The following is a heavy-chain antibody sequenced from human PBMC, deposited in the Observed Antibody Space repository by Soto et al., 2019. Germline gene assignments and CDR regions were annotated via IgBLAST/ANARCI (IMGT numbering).Heavy chain of an antibody. D-gene: IGHD2-21*02. Sequence: QVQLVQSGAEVKKPWSSVKVSCKASGGTFSSYAISWVRQAPGQGLEWMGGIIPIFGTANYAQKFQGRVTITADKSTSTAYMELSSLRSEDTAVYYCASLAYCGGDCYSGTMGGDYWGQGPLVTVSS. CDR1: GGTFSSYA. CDR3: ASLAYCGGDCYSGTMGGDY. V-gene: IGHV1-69*06. J-gene: IGHJ4*02. CDR2: IIPIFGTA.